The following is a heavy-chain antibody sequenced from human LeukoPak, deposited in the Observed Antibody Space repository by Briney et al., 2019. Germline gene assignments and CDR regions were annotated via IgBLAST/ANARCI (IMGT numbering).Heavy chain of an antibody. V-gene: IGHV4-31*03. CDR2: IYYSGST. CDR1: GGSISSGGYY. J-gene: IGHJ5*02. Sequence: SSETLSLTCTVSGGSISSGGYYWSWIRQHPGKGLEWIGYIYYSGSTYYNPSLKSRVTISVDTSKNQFSLKLSSVTAADTAVYYCARDARITMVRRLRGLDPWGQGTLVTVSS. CDR3: ARDARITMVRRLRGLDP. D-gene: IGHD3-10*01.